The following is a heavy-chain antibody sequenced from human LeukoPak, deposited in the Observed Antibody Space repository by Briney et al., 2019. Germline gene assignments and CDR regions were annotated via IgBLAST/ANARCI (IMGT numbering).Heavy chain of an antibody. V-gene: IGHV3-9*01. D-gene: IGHD4-23*01. Sequence: PGGSLRLSCAVSGFTFDDYAMHWVRQVPGKGLEWVSGINWNSDSIGYADSVKGRFTTSRDNAKNSLYLQMNSLRAEDTAVYYCASRNSLFIWGQGTLVTVSS. CDR1: GFTFDDYA. CDR2: INWNSDSI. CDR3: ASRNSLFI. J-gene: IGHJ4*02.